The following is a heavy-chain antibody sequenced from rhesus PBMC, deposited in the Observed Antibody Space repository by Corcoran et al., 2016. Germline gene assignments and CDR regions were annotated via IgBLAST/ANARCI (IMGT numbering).Heavy chain of an antibody. J-gene: IGHJ4*01. D-gene: IGHD1-26*01. CDR2: ISGSVGST. CDR3: ARGIITPYFDY. CDR1: GGSISSNY. V-gene: IGHV4-173*01. Sequence: QVQLQESGPGLVKPSETLSLTCAVSGGSISSNYWSWIRQPPGKGLEWIGRISGSVGSTDYNPSLNTRGTISTDTSKNQFSLKRSSVTAAYTAVYYCARGIITPYFDYWGQGVLVTVSS.